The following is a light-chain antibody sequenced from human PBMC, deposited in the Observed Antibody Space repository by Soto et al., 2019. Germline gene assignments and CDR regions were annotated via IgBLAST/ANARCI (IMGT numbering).Light chain of an antibody. CDR1: SSDVGGYNY. J-gene: IGLJ1*01. V-gene: IGLV2-14*01. CDR3: SSYTSSSTYV. CDR2: EVS. Sequence: QSALTQPASVSGSPGQSITISCTGTSSDVGGYNYVSWYQQHPGKDPKLMIYEVSNRPSGVSNRFSGSKSGNTASLTISGLQAEDEADYYCSSYTSSSTYVFGTGTQVTVL.